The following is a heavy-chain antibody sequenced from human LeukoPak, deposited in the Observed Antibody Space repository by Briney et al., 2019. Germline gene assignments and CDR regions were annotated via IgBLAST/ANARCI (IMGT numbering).Heavy chain of an antibody. CDR2: IIPILGIA. Sequence: GASVKVSCKASGYTFTSYDISWVRQAPGQGLEWMGRIIPILGIANYAQKFQGRVTITADKSTSTAYMELSSLRSEDTAVYYCARDPGIAAAAPNWFDPWGQGTLVTVSS. D-gene: IGHD6-13*01. CDR3: ARDPGIAAAAPNWFDP. V-gene: IGHV1-69*04. CDR1: GYTFTSYD. J-gene: IGHJ5*02.